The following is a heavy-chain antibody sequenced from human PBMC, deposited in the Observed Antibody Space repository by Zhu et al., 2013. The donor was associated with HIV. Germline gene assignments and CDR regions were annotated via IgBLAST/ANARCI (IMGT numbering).Heavy chain of an antibody. V-gene: IGHV1-2*02. J-gene: IGHJ3*02. CDR1: GYTFTGHY. CDR2: INPNSGAT. D-gene: IGHD1-1*01. CDR3: ATRYQLGLKGDVLDM. Sequence: QVQLVQSGAEVKKPGASVKVSCKASGYTFTGHYIHWVRQAPGQGLQWMGWINPNSGATLYAQTFQGRVTMTRDTSISTAYMELSRLRSDDTAVFYCATRYQLGLKGDVLDMWGQGTMVTVSS.